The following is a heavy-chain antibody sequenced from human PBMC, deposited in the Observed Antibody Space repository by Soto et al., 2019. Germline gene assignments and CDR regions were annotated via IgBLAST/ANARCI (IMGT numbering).Heavy chain of an antibody. CDR2: ISDAGSNK. CDR1: GFTFSGYA. V-gene: IGHV3-30*04. CDR3: ARDYRSTVTAYPSAFDF. Sequence: QVQLVESGGGVVKPGRSLRLSWAASGFTFSGYAMHWVRQALGKGLEWVAVISDAGSNKYYANSVKGRLTISRDNSKNTLYLQLNSLRADDTAVYYCARDYRSTVTAYPSAFDFWGPGKMVTVSS. J-gene: IGHJ3*01. D-gene: IGHD2-21*02.